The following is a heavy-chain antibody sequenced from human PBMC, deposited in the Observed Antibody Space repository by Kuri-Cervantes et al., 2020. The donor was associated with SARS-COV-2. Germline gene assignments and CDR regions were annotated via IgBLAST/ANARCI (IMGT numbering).Heavy chain of an antibody. V-gene: IGHV1-2*02. CDR1: GYTFTGYY. Sequence: ASVKVSCKASGYTFTGYYMHWARQAPGQGLEWMGWINPNSGGTNYAQKFQGRVTMTRDTSISTAYMELRSLRSDDTAVYYCANWNYEVGAFDIWGQGTMVTVS. J-gene: IGHJ3*02. CDR3: ANWNYEVGAFDI. D-gene: IGHD1-7*01. CDR2: INPNSGGT.